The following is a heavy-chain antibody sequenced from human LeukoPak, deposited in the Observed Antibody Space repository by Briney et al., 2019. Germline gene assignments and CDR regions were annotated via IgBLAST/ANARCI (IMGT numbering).Heavy chain of an antibody. CDR1: RGSISSNY. D-gene: IGHD6-6*01. J-gene: IGHJ4*02. Sequence: PSETLSLTCSVSRGSISSNYWSWIRQPPGKPLEWIGYIYYSGSTTYNPSLKSRVTISLDTSKNQFSLKLRSVTASDTGVYYCARHREFSSSGNYFDYWGQGTLVTVSS. CDR2: IYYSGST. CDR3: ARHREFSSSGNYFDY. V-gene: IGHV4-59*08.